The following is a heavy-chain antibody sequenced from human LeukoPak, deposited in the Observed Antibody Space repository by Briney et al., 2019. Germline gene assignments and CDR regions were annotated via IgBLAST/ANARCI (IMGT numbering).Heavy chain of an antibody. J-gene: IGHJ2*01. D-gene: IGHD5-24*01. CDR3: ARARGDGYQWYFDL. CDR2: IKQDGSEK. V-gene: IGHV3-7*01. CDR1: GFTFSSYW. Sequence: PGGSLRLSCAASGFTFSSYWMNWVRQAPGKGLEWVANIKQDGSEKNYVDFVKGRFTISRDNAKNSLDLQMNSLRAEDTATYYCARARGDGYQWYFDLWGRGTLVTVSS.